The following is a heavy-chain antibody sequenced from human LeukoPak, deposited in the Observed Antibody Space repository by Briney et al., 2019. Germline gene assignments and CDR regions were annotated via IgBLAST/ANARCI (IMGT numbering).Heavy chain of an antibody. CDR2: IYHSGST. CDR3: ARAWGSIGVVINWFDP. CDR1: GGSISSSNYY. D-gene: IGHD3-3*01. V-gene: IGHV4-39*07. J-gene: IGHJ5*02. Sequence: SETLSLTCTVSGGSISSSNYYWGWIRQPPGKGLEWIGSIYHSGSTYYNPSLKSRVTISVDTSKNQFSLKLSSVTAADTAVYYCARAWGSIGVVINWFDPWGQGTLVTVSS.